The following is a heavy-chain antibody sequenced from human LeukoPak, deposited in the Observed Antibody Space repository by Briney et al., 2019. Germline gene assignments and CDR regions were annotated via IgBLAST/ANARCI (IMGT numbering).Heavy chain of an antibody. Sequence: GGSLRLSCAASGFTFSSYEMNWVRQAPGKGLEWVSYISSSGSTIYYADSVKGRFTISRDNAKNSLYLQMNSLRAEDTAVYYCARDVIAAAGIDWFDPWGQGTLVTVPS. CDR2: ISSSGSTI. V-gene: IGHV3-48*03. D-gene: IGHD6-13*01. CDR1: GFTFSSYE. CDR3: ARDVIAAAGIDWFDP. J-gene: IGHJ5*02.